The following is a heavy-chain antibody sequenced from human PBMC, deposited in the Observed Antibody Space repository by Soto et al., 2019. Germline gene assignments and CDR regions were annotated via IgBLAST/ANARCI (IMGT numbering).Heavy chain of an antibody. D-gene: IGHD3-9*01. CDR1: GFTFSDHY. CDR3: SRGRHYDILTGPLRAYYFDY. Sequence: GGSLRLSCAASGFTFSDHYMDWVRQAPGKGLEWVGRTRNKANSYTTEYAASVKGRFTISRDDSKNSLYLQMNSLKTDDSAVYYCSRGRHYDILTGPLRAYYFDYWGQGTLVTVSS. CDR2: TRNKANSYTT. V-gene: IGHV3-72*01. J-gene: IGHJ4*02.